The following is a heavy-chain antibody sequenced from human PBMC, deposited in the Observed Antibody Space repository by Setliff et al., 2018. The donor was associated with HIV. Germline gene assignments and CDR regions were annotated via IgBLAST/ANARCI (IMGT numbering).Heavy chain of an antibody. CDR3: ARDLYSNYLYYYYMDV. V-gene: IGHV1-2*02. CDR1: GYTFTGYY. D-gene: IGHD4-4*01. J-gene: IGHJ6*03. Sequence: ASVKVSCKASGYTFTGYYMHWVRQAPGQGLEWMGWINPNSGGTNYAQKFQGRVTMTRDTSISTAYMELSRLRSNDTAVYYCARDLYSNYLYYYYMDVWGKGTTVTV. CDR2: INPNSGGT.